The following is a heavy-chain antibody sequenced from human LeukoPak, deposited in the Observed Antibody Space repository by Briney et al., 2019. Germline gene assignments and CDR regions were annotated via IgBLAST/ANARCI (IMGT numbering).Heavy chain of an antibody. V-gene: IGHV3-30*04. D-gene: IGHD1-26*01. CDR2: IAYDGTIR. CDR1: GFTFGDHA. Sequence: GGSLRLSCTASGFTFGDHAMSWVRQAPGKGLEWVTVIAYDGTIRYYADSVKGRFTISRDDSQNTLYLQMNSLRAEDTAVYYCARDLIVGAPDYFDFWGQGTLVTVSS. J-gene: IGHJ4*02. CDR3: ARDLIVGAPDYFDF.